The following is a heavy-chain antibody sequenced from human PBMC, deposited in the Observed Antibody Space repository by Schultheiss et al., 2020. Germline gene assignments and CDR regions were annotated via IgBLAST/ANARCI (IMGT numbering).Heavy chain of an antibody. Sequence: GGSLRLSCAASGFTFSNAWMSWVRQAPGKGLEWVSLISGDGGSTYYADSVKGRFTISRDNSKNSLYLQMNSLRTEDTALYYCAKDLDIVVVVGIDYWGQGTLVTVSS. CDR1: GFTFSNAW. J-gene: IGHJ4*02. CDR3: AKDLDIVVVVGIDY. CDR2: ISGDGGST. V-gene: IGHV3-43*02. D-gene: IGHD2-15*01.